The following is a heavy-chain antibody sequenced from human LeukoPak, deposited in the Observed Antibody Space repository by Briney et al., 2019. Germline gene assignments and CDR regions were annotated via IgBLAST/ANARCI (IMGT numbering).Heavy chain of an antibody. J-gene: IGHJ4*02. Sequence: GGSLRLSCAASGFTFSSYSMNWVRQAPGKGLEWISLIYSGGRTDYADSVKGRFTISRDNSKNTLYLQMNSLRAEDTAVYYCAKDKAVAGLTACDYWGQGTLVTVSS. CDR3: AKDKAVAGLTACDY. CDR1: GFTFSSYS. V-gene: IGHV3-NL1*01. D-gene: IGHD6-19*01. CDR2: IYSGGRT.